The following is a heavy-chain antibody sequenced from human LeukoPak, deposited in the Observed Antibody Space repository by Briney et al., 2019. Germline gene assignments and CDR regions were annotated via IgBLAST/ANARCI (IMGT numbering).Heavy chain of an antibody. Sequence: SETLSLTCSVSGYCIRSGYSWGWIRQPPGKGLEWVGTMFLNGTAYYNPSLKSRVTISVDTSKNQFSLDLGSVSATDTAVYYCARARNGLVVVIPAGVFDYWGQGTLVTVSS. CDR3: ARARNGLVVVIPAGVFDY. V-gene: IGHV4-38-2*02. J-gene: IGHJ4*02. CDR2: MFLNGTA. D-gene: IGHD2-2*01. CDR1: GYCIRSGYS.